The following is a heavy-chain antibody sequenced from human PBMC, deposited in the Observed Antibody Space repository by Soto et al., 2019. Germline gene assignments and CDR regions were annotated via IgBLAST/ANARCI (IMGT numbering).Heavy chain of an antibody. D-gene: IGHD1-26*01. Sequence: QITLRESGPTRVRPTQPLTLTCNFSGFSLSSSGVGVGWIRQSPGKAPEWLVVIYWDDDKRYSPSLKSRITITKDXXKXQAXLTMANMDPVDTGIYYCAHRALYSGSYWDGGYFDTWGQGTPVTVSP. V-gene: IGHV2-5*02. CDR3: AHRALYSGSYWDGGYFDT. CDR2: IYWDDDK. CDR1: GFSLSSSGVG. J-gene: IGHJ4*02.